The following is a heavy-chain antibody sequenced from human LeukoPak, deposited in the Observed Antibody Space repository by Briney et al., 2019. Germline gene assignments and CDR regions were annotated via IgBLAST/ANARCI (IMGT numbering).Heavy chain of an antibody. V-gene: IGHV1-69*04. CDR1: GGTFSSYA. J-gene: IGHJ5*02. CDR2: IIPILGIA. Sequence: SVKVSCKSSGGTFSSYAISWVRQAPGQGLEWMGSIIPILGIANYAQKFQGRVTITADKSTSTAYMELSSLRSEDTAVYYCARVPLGGFGELLNWFDPWGQGTLVTVSS. D-gene: IGHD3-10*01. CDR3: ARVPLGGFGELLNWFDP.